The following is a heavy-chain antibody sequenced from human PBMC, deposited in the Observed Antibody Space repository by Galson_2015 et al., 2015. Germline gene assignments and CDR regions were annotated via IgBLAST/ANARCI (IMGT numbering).Heavy chain of an antibody. D-gene: IGHD3-10*01. J-gene: IGHJ6*02. CDR2: IYPGDSDT. V-gene: IGHV5-51*01. CDR3: ARQEYYYGSGNGMDV. Sequence: QSGAEVKKPGESLKISCKGSGYSFTSYWIGWVRQMPGKGLGWMGIIYPGDSDTRYSPSFQGQVTISADKSISTAYLQWSSLKASDTAMYYCARQEYYYGSGNGMDVWGQGTTVTVSS. CDR1: GYSFTSYW.